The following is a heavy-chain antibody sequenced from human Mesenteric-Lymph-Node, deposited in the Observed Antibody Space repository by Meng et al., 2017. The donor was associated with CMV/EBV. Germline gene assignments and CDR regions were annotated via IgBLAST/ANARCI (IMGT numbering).Heavy chain of an antibody. V-gene: IGHV3-20*04. CDR1: GFTFDDYG. Sequence: GESLKISCAASGFTFDDYGMNWVRQAPGKGLEWVSGISWNGGITAYADSVKGRFTISRDNAKKFLYLQMNSLRAEDTAFYYCARRYSYGHYGMDVWGQGTTVTVSS. D-gene: IGHD5-18*01. J-gene: IGHJ6*02. CDR3: ARRYSYGHYGMDV. CDR2: ISWNGGIT.